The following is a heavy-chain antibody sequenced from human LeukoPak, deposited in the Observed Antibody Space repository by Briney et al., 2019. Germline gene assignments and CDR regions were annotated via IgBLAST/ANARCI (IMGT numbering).Heavy chain of an antibody. Sequence: TGGSLRLSCVASGFTFNRYAMTWVRQAPGKGLEWVSTISGGGDIIYDADSVKGRFTISRDNSKNTLYLQMNSLRAEDTAVYYCAKDGDGSRPVLWGQGTLVTVSS. CDR3: AKDGDGSRPVL. V-gene: IGHV3-23*01. CDR1: GFTFNRYA. D-gene: IGHD5-24*01. CDR2: ISGGGDII. J-gene: IGHJ4*02.